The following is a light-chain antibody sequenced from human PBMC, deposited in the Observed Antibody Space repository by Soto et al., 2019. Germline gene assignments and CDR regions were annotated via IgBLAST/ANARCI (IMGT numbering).Light chain of an antibody. V-gene: IGKV3-20*01. J-gene: IGKJ5*01. CDR2: GAS. Sequence: EIVLTRSPGTLSLSPGERASLSFRASHSVSRTYLAWYQQKPGQAPRLLIFGASDRATGTPDRFSGSGSGTDFTLTISRLEPEDSAVYYCQQFDDSVTFGQGTRLEIK. CDR3: QQFDDSVT. CDR1: HSVSRTY.